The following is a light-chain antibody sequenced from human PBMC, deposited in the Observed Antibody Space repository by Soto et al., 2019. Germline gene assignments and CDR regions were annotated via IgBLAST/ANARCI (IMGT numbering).Light chain of an antibody. Sequence: DIQMTQFPSTLSASVGDRVTITCRASQTTNTWLAWYQQKPGTAPKLLIYDASSLEGGVPSRFSGSGSGTDFTLTIISLQPEDFATYYCQQSYSTPWTFGQGTKVDIK. V-gene: IGKV1-39*01. CDR3: QQSYSTPWT. CDR1: QTTNTW. CDR2: DAS. J-gene: IGKJ1*01.